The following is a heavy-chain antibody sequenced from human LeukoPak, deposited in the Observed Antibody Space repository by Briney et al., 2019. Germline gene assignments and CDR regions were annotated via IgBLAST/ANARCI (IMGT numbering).Heavy chain of an antibody. CDR1: GGSISSYY. Sequence: SETLSLTCTVSGGSISSYYWSWNRQPPGKGLEWIGYIYYSGSTTYNPSLKSRVTISVDTSKNQFSLKLSSVTAADTAVYYCARQQLSQLYYFDNWGQGTLVTVSS. CDR3: ARQQLSQLYYFDN. V-gene: IGHV4-59*01. J-gene: IGHJ4*02. CDR2: IYYSGST. D-gene: IGHD6-13*01.